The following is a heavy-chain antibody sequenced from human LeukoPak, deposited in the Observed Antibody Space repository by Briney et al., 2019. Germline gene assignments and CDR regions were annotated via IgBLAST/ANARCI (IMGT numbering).Heavy chain of an antibody. CDR1: GDIVSSNTAA. J-gene: IGHJ4*02. D-gene: IGHD1-20*01. CDR2: TYYRSKWYN. V-gene: IGHV6-1*01. CDR3: ATGYNYAFAY. Sequence: SQTLSLTCAISGDIVSSNTAAWNWIRQSPSRGLEWLGSTYYRSKWYNDYAVSVRSRITINPDTSKNQFSLQLSSVTPEDTAVYYCATGYNYAFAYWGQGNLVTVSS.